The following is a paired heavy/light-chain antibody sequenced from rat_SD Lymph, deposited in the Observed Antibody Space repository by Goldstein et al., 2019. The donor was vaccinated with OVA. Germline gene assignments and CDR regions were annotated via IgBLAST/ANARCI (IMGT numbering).Heavy chain of an antibody. D-gene: IGHD1-2*01. J-gene: IGHJ2*01. CDR1: GYTFTNYY. CDR2: INSGSGGT. V-gene: IGHV1-43*01. CDR3: ARSDYSSYVGSY. Sequence: QVQLQQSGAERAKPGSSVKISCKASGYTFTNYYISWIKQTTGQGLEFIGYINSGSGGTNYNEKFKDKATLTVDKSSGTAFMQLSSLTPDDSAVYFCARSDYSSYVGSYWGQGVMVTVSS.
Light chain of an antibody. V-gene: IGKV14S9*01. J-gene: IGKJ5*01. CDR2: RAT. CDR1: QDVGIY. Sequence: DIQMTQSPSSMSVSLGDTVTITCRASQDVGIYVHWFQQKPGRSPRHMLYRATNLADGVPSRFSGSRSGSDYSLTISSLESEDVADYHCLQFDEFPLTFGSGTKLEIK. CDR3: LQFDEFPLT.